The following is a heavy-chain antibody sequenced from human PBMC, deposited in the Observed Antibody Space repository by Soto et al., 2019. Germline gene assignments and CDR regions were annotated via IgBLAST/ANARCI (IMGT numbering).Heavy chain of an antibody. Sequence: GGSLRLSCAASGFTFSSYAMSWVRQAPGKALGGVSAISGSGGSTYYADSVKGRFTISRDNAKNTLYLQMNSLRAEDTAVYYCAKGASNWGWYWCFDLWGRGTLVTVSS. CDR3: AKGASNWGWYWCFDL. D-gene: IGHD7-27*01. J-gene: IGHJ2*01. CDR1: GFTFSSYA. V-gene: IGHV3-23*01. CDR2: ISGSGGST.